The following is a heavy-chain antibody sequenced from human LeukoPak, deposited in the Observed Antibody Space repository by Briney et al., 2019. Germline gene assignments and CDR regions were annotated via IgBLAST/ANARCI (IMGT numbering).Heavy chain of an antibody. Sequence: GGSLRLSCAASGFTFSSHGMQCVRQAPGKGLEWVAMIWHDGSNEYYADSVKGRFTISRDNSKIMLFLQMNSLRAEDTAVYYCARDLGSLRNWFEPWGLGTLVNVS. V-gene: IGHV3-33*01. CDR1: GFTFSSHG. J-gene: IGHJ5*02. CDR3: ARDLGSLRNWFEP. CDR2: IWHDGSNE. D-gene: IGHD3-16*01.